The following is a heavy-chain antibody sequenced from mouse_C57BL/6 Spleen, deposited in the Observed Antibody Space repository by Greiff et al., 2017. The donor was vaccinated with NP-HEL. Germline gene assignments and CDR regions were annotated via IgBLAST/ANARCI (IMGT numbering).Heavy chain of an antibody. CDR2: ISDGGSYT. J-gene: IGHJ2*01. V-gene: IGHV5-4*01. CDR3: ARDTTVVALDY. Sequence: EVKLVESGGGLVKPGGSLKLSCAASGFTFSSYAMSWVRQTPEKRLEWVATISDGGSYTYYPDNVKGRFTISRDNAKNNLYLQMSHLKSEDTAMYYCARDTTVVALDYWGQGTTLTVSS. CDR1: GFTFSSYA. D-gene: IGHD1-1*01.